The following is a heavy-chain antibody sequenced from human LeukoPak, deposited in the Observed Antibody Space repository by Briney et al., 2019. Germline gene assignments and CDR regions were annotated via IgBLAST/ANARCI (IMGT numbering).Heavy chain of an antibody. D-gene: IGHD2-2*01. CDR2: LYSGGDT. Sequence: GGSLRLSCAASGFTVSSNYINWVRQAPGKGLERVSVLYSGGDTYYADSVKGRFTVSRDNPKNTLYLQMNSLGAEDTAVYYCARDTSGYCSTSRCYGSWYFDLWGRGTLVTVSS. CDR1: GFTVSSNY. V-gene: IGHV3-53*01. J-gene: IGHJ2*01. CDR3: ARDTSGYCSTSRCYGSWYFDL.